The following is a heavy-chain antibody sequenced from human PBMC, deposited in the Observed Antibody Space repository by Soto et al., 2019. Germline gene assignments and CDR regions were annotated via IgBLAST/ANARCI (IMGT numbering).Heavy chain of an antibody. D-gene: IGHD2-2*01. J-gene: IGHJ6*03. Sequence: QVQLVQSGAAVKKPGSSVKVSCKASGGTFSSYTISWVRQAPGQGLEWMGRIIPILGIANYAQKFQGRVTITADKSTSTAYMELSSLRSEDTAVYYCARENVPESYYYYYMHVWGKGTTVTVSS. CDR1: GGTFSSYT. V-gene: IGHV1-69*08. CDR2: IIPILGIA. CDR3: ARENVPESYYYYYMHV.